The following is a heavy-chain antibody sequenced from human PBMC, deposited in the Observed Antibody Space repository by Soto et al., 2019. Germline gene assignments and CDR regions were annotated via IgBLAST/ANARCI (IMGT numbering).Heavy chain of an antibody. CDR2: ISSSSSTI. Sequence: GGSLRLSCAASGFTFSSYSMNWVRQAPGKGLEWVSYISSSSSTIYYADSVKGRFTISRDNAKNSLYLQMNSLRDEDTAVYYCARLDCSSTSCYDYYYYGMDVWGQGTTVTVS. CDR3: ARLDCSSTSCYDYYYYGMDV. D-gene: IGHD2-2*01. CDR1: GFTFSSYS. V-gene: IGHV3-48*02. J-gene: IGHJ6*02.